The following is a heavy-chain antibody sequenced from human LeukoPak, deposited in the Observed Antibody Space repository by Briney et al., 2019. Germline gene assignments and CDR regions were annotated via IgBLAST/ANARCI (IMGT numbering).Heavy chain of an antibody. CDR1: GFTFSSYA. CDR2: ISGSGGST. J-gene: IGHJ4*02. Sequence: GGSLRLSRAASGFTFSSYAMSWVRQAPGKGLEWVSAISGSGGSTYYADSVKGRFTISRDNSKNTLYLQMNSLRAEDTAVYYCASYCSSTSCYTGGFDYWGQGTLVTVSS. CDR3: ASYCSSTSCYTGGFDY. D-gene: IGHD2-2*02. V-gene: IGHV3-23*01.